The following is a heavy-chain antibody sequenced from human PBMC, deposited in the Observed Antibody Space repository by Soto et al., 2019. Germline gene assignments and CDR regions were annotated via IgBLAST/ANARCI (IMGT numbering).Heavy chain of an antibody. CDR2: LYSGGTA. CDR1: GFTFTIFG. CDR3: ARARSSTMIVVTNHWYFDL. V-gene: IGHV3-53*01. J-gene: IGHJ2*01. D-gene: IGHD3-22*01. Sequence: PGGSLRLSCAASGFTFTIFGMNWVRQAPGKGLEWVSLLYSGGTAYYADSVRGRFTISRANSKNTLYLQMNSLRVEDTAVYFCARARSSTMIVVTNHWYFDLWGRGTLVTVSS.